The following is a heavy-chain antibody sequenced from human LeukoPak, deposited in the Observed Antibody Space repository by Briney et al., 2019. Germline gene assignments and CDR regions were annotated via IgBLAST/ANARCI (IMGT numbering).Heavy chain of an antibody. CDR2: IYHSGST. J-gene: IGHJ4*02. CDR1: GGSIRSSSYY. Sequence: PSETLSLTCTVSGGSIRSSSYYWGWIRQPPGKGLEWIGSIYHSGSTYYNPSLKSRVTISVDTSKNQFSLKLSSVTAADTAVYYCARGAGYSSSWNDYWGQGTLVTVSS. D-gene: IGHD6-13*01. V-gene: IGHV4-39*07. CDR3: ARGAGYSSSWNDY.